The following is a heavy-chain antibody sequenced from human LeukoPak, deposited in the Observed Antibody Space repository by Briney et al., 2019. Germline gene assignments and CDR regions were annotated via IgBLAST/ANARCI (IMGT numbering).Heavy chain of an antibody. D-gene: IGHD2-2*02. CDR3: ASALVPAAIRGEYYYYMDV. CDR2: IRYDGSNK. CDR1: GFTFSSYG. J-gene: IGHJ6*03. Sequence: GGSLRLSCAASGFTFSSYGMHWVRQAPGKGLEWVAFIRYDGSNKYYADSVKGRFTISRDNSKNTLYLQMNSLRAEDTAVYYCASALVPAAIRGEYYYYMDVWGKGTTVTVSS. V-gene: IGHV3-30*02.